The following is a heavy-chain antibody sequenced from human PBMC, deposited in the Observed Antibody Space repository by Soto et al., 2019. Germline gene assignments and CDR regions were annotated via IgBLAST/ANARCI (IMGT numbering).Heavy chain of an antibody. Sequence: AASVKVSCKVSGYTLTELSMHWVRQAPGKGLEWMGGFDPEDGETIYAQKFQGRVTMTEDTSTDTAYMELSSLRSEDTAVYYCATVARGVIVIGYFDYWGQGTLVTVSS. CDR3: ATVARGVIVIGYFDY. CDR1: GYTLTELS. J-gene: IGHJ4*02. V-gene: IGHV1-24*01. CDR2: FDPEDGET. D-gene: IGHD3-16*02.